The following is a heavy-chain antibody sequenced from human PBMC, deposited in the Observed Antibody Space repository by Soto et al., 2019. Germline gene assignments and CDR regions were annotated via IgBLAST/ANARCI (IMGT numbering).Heavy chain of an antibody. CDR1: GFTFSSNA. V-gene: IGHV3-23*01. Sequence: EVQLLESGGGLVQPGGSLRLSCAASGFTFSSNAMSWVRQAPGKGLEWVSAISAGGGNTYYRDSVKGRFTISRDNSKNTLYLQMNSLRAEDTAVYFCAQTTPSIHWFDPWGQGTLVTVSS. CDR3: AQTTPSIHWFDP. J-gene: IGHJ5*02. CDR2: ISAGGGNT. D-gene: IGHD1-1*01.